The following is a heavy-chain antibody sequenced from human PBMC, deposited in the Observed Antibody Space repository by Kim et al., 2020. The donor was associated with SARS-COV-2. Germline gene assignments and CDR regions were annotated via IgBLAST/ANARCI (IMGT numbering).Heavy chain of an antibody. CDR1: GFTFTGYA. J-gene: IGHJ4*02. Sequence: GGSLRLSCTTSGFTFTGYAMSWVHQAPGKGLEWVSSIDGSDGTTYYVDYEKGRFTISRDNSKNTLYLQMNSLRADDTAVYYCMKGGWGWIWDHWGQGTRVTVSS. D-gene: IGHD2-2*03. CDR3: MKGGWGWIWDH. V-gene: IGHV3-23*01. CDR2: IDGSDGTT.